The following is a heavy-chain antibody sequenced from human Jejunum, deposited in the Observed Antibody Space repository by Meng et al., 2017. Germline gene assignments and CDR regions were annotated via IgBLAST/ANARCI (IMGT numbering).Heavy chain of an antibody. J-gene: IGHJ4*02. CDR2: MYYSGST. D-gene: IGHD4-17*01. Sequence: SETLSLTCRVSGGSISSHHWTWIRQPPGKELEWIGYMYYSGSTNYNPALKRRATISVGRSRSEFSLRLNSVTAADTAVYYCARYGDYDSIDYWGQGTLVTDSS. CDR3: ARYGDYDSIDY. CDR1: GGSISSHH. V-gene: IGHV4-59*11.